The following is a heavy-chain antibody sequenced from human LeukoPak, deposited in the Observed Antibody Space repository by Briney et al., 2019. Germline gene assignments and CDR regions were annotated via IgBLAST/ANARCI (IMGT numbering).Heavy chain of an antibody. CDR2: INHSGST. J-gene: IGHJ4*02. CDR3: ARVPRWLATLDY. CDR1: GGSISSYY. Sequence: SETLSLTCTVSGGSISSYYWSWIRQPPGKGLEWIGEINHSGSTNYNPSLKSRVTISVDTSKNQFSLKLSSVTAADTAVYYCARVPRWLATLDYWGQGTLVTVSS. D-gene: IGHD6-19*01. V-gene: IGHV4-34*01.